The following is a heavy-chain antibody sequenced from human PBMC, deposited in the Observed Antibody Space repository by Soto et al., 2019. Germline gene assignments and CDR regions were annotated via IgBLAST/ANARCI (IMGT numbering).Heavy chain of an antibody. CDR3: ARATAVPNSLESRYFFDY. CDR1: GDSISSYS. D-gene: IGHD4-17*01. Sequence: SETLSLTCTVSGDSISSYSWSWIRQVAGKGLEWIGRLYTSGSTKSSSSLKSRVTMSVDASKNQFSMRLSSVTAADTAVYYCARATAVPNSLESRYFFDYWGQGTMVTVSS. V-gene: IGHV4-4*07. J-gene: IGHJ4*02. CDR2: LYTSGST.